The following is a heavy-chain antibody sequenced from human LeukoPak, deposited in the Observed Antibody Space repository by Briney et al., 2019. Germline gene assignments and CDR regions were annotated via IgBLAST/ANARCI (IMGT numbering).Heavy chain of an antibody. V-gene: IGHV1-46*01. CDR2: INPSGGST. CDR3: ASSLWGELSLGDY. D-gene: IGHD3-16*02. Sequence: ASVKVSCKASGYTFTSYYMHWVRQAPGQGLEWMGIINPSGGSTSYAQKFQGRVTTTRDTSTSTVYMELSSLRSEDTAVYYCASSLWGELSLGDYWGQGTLVIVSS. J-gene: IGHJ4*02. CDR1: GYTFTSYY.